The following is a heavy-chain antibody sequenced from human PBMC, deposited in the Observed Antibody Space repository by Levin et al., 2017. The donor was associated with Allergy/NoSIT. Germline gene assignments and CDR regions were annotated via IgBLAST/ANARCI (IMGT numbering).Heavy chain of an antibody. Sequence: ASVKVSCKASGYTFTSYAMHWVRQAPGQRLEWMGWINAGNGNTKYSQKFQGRVTITRDTSASTAYMELSSLRSEDTAVYYCARRGVYSGYGEYWGQGTLVTVSS. CDR2: INAGNGNT. CDR3: ARRGVYSGYGEY. V-gene: IGHV1-3*01. CDR1: GYTFTSYA. D-gene: IGHD5-12*01. J-gene: IGHJ4*02.